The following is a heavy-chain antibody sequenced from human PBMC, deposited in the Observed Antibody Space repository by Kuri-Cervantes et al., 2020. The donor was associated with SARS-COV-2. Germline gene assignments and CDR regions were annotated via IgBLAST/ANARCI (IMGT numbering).Heavy chain of an antibody. CDR3: ARAIAVAGEVDY. D-gene: IGHD6-19*01. CDR1: GYTFTSYG. J-gene: IGHJ4*02. V-gene: IGHV1-69*13. CDR2: IIPIFGTA. Sequence: SVKVSCKASGYTFTSYGISWVRQAPGQGLEWMGGIIPIFGTANYAQKFQGRVTITADESTSTAYMELSSLRSEDTAVYYCARAIAVAGEVDYWGQGTLVTVSS.